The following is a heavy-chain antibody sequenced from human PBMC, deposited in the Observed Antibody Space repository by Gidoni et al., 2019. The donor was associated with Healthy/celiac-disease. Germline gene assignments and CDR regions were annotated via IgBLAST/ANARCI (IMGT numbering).Heavy chain of an antibody. CDR3: ARGGYCSGGSCGFDY. D-gene: IGHD2-15*01. Sequence: QLQLQESGSGLVKPSQTLSLTCAVSGGSISSGGSSWSWIRQPPGKGLEWIGYIYHSGSTYYNPSLKSRVTISVDRSKNQFSLKLSSVTAADTAVYYCARGGYCSGGSCGFDYWGQGTLVTVSS. CDR1: GGSISSGGSS. V-gene: IGHV4-30-2*01. J-gene: IGHJ4*02. CDR2: IYHSGST.